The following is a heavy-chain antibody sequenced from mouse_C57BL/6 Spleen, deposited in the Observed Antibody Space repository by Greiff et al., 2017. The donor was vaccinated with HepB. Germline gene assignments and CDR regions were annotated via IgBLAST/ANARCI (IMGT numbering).Heavy chain of an antibody. D-gene: IGHD2-5*01. Sequence: EVQLQQSGAELVRPGASVKLSCTASGFNIKDDYMHWVKQRPEQGLEWIGWIDPENGDTEYASKFQGKATITADTSSNTAYLQLSSLTSEDTAVYYCTTQGDYHYSREFAYWGQGTLVTVSA. CDR2: IDPENGDT. J-gene: IGHJ3*01. V-gene: IGHV14-4*01. CDR1: GFNIKDDY. CDR3: TTQGDYHYSREFAY.